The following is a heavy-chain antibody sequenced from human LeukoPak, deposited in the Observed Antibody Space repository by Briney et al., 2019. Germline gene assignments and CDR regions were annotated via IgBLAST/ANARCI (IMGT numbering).Heavy chain of an antibody. Sequence: GGSLRLSCAAAGFHVGNNYMSWVRQAPGKGLEWVSVIFAGGTTYYADSVKGRFTISRDNSRNTLYLHMNSLRGKDTAVYYCARVGHWPDYWGQGTLVTVSS. D-gene: IGHD1-1*01. V-gene: IGHV3-66*01. J-gene: IGHJ4*02. CDR2: IFAGGTT. CDR3: ARVGHWPDY. CDR1: GFHVGNNY.